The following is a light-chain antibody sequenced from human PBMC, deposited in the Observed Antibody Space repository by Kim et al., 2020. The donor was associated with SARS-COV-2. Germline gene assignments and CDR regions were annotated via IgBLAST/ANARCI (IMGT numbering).Light chain of an antibody. Sequence: IQLTQSPSSLSASVGDRVTITCRASQGISSYLAWYQHKPGKAPKLLIYTASTLQSGVPSTFSGSGSGTDFTLTISSLQPEDFATYYCQQLNSYPITFGQGTRLEIK. CDR1: QGISSY. CDR2: TAS. J-gene: IGKJ5*01. V-gene: IGKV1-9*01. CDR3: QQLNSYPIT.